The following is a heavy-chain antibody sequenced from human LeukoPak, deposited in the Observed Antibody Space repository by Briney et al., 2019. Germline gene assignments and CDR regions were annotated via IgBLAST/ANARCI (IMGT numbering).Heavy chain of an antibody. CDR2: INPSGGST. CDR1: GYTFTSYY. J-gene: IGHJ4*02. D-gene: IGHD5-24*01. V-gene: IGHV1-46*01. Sequence: ASVKVSCKASGYTFTSYYMHWVRQAPGQGLEWMGIINPSGGSTSYAQKFQGRVTTTRDTSTSTVYMELSSLRSEDTAVYYCARDRGDGYNEYYFDYWGQGTLVTVSS. CDR3: ARDRGDGYNEYYFDY.